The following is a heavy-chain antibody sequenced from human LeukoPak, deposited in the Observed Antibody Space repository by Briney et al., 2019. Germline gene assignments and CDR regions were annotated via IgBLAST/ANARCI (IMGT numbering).Heavy chain of an antibody. V-gene: IGHV1-2*02. CDR1: GYTFTDYF. Sequence: ASVKVSCKASGYTFTDYFIHWVRQAPGQGLEWMGWMNPNSGGTNYAQNFQGRVTMTRDTSINSAYMELSSLRSDDTAVFYCASTYRCGWYFDYWGQGTLVTVSS. CDR3: ASTYRCGWYFDY. CDR2: MNPNSGGT. D-gene: IGHD6-19*01. J-gene: IGHJ4*02.